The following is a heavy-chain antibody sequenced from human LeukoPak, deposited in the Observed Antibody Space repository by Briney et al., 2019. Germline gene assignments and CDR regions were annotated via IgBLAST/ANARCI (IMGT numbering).Heavy chain of an antibody. Sequence: GGSPRLSCAASGFTVSSNYMTWVRQAPGKGLEWVSVIYSGGTIDYADSVKGRFTISRDNSKNTLYLQMNSLRAEDTAIYYCARDDVAAAGVDYWGQGTLVTVSS. CDR1: GFTVSSNY. D-gene: IGHD6-13*01. CDR3: ARDDVAAAGVDY. V-gene: IGHV3-53*01. J-gene: IGHJ4*02. CDR2: IYSGGTI.